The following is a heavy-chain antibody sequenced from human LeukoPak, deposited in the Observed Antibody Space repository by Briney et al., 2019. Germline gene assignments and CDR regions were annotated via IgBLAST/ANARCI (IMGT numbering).Heavy chain of an antibody. CDR3: ARAMPYFYGSIAVPGTIDY. J-gene: IGHJ4*02. CDR1: GETFIHNF. CDR2: VNHSGST. V-gene: IGHV4-34*01. Sequence: SETLSLTCAVYGETFIHNFWTWIRQPPGKGLDWIGQVNHSGSTYYNPSLKSRVTILVDTSKNQFSLKLTSVTAADTAVYYCARAMPYFYGSIAVPGTIDYWGQGILVTVSS. D-gene: IGHD6-19*01.